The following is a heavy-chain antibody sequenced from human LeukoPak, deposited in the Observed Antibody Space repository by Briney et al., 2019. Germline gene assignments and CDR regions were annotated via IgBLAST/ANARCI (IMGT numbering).Heavy chain of an antibody. CDR2: IYYSGST. CDR3: ARDLRYFDWSYYYYGMDV. CDR1: GGSVSSGSYY. J-gene: IGHJ6*02. Sequence: SETLSLTCTVSGGSVSSGSYYWSWIRQPPGKGLEWIGYIYYSGSTNYNPSLKGRVTISVDTSKNQFSLKLSSVTAADTAVYYCARDLRYFDWSYYYYGMDVWGQGTTVTVSS. V-gene: IGHV4-61*01. D-gene: IGHD3-9*01.